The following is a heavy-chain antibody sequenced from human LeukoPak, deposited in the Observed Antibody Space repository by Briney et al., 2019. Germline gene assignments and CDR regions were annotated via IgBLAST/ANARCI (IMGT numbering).Heavy chain of an antibody. D-gene: IGHD5-18*01. CDR2: ISGSGGST. CDR1: GFTFSSYA. J-gene: IGHJ3*02. V-gene: IGHV3-23*01. CDR3: ARAPGIQRNVDI. Sequence: GGSLRLSCAASGFTFSSYAMSWVRQAPGKGLEWVSAISGSGGSTYYANSVKGRFTISRDDSKNTLYLQMGSLRAEDMAVYYCARAPGIQRNVDIWGQGTMVTVSS.